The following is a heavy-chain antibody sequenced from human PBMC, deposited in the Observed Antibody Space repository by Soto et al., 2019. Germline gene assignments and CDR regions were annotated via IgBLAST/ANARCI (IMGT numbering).Heavy chain of an antibody. D-gene: IGHD2-15*01. Sequence: QVQLVESGGGVVQPGGSLRLSCAASGFTFSSYGMQWVRQSPGEGLEWVAIMAHDGSNQYYGDSVKGRFTISRDNSKNTLYLQMDSLRPEDTAVHYCARSSGGSSYYPPDYWGQGTLVTVSS. CDR1: GFTFSSYG. J-gene: IGHJ4*02. CDR3: ARSSGGSSYYPPDY. CDR2: MAHDGSNQ. V-gene: IGHV3-30*03.